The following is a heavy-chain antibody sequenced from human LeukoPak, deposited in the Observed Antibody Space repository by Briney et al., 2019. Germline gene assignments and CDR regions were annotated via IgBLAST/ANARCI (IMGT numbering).Heavy chain of an antibody. J-gene: IGHJ4*02. V-gene: IGHV1-69*13. CDR1: GDSLSSYA. CDR3: ARTLLTLREPGH. Sequence: ASVKVSCKASGDSLSSYAFSWVRRAPDQGLEWMGGIIPLFGTVNYAQNFLGRVTISAVESTNTAYMVLSGLKSDDTAVYYCARTLLTLREPGHWGQGTLVIVSS. D-gene: IGHD3-9*01. CDR2: IIPLFGTV.